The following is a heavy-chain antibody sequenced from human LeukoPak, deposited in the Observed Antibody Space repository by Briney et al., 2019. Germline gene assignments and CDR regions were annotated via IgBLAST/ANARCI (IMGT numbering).Heavy chain of an antibody. CDR3: ARSRVGNGDYLFEDV. D-gene: IGHD4-17*01. V-gene: IGHV1-8*03. Sequence: ASVKVSCKASGYTFTSYDINWVRQATGQGLEWMGWMNPNFGATDYAQKFQGRFTITMDTSINTTYMELSSLRSEDTAVYYCARSRVGNGDYLFEDVWGQGTLVTVSS. CDR2: MNPNFGAT. J-gene: IGHJ4*02. CDR1: GYTFTSYD.